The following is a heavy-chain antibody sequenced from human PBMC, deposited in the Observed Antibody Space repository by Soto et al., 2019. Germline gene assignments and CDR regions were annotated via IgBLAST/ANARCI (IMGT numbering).Heavy chain of an antibody. CDR1: GYTFTSYA. J-gene: IGHJ4*02. Sequence: QVQLVQSGAEEKKPGASVKVSCKASGYTFTSYAMHWVRQAPGQRLEWMGWINAGNGNTKYSQKFQGRVTITRDTSASTAYMELSSLRSEDTAVYYCGRDLSGCSGGSCYSARFDYWGQGTLVTVSS. D-gene: IGHD2-15*01. CDR3: GRDLSGCSGGSCYSARFDY. V-gene: IGHV1-3*05. CDR2: INAGNGNT.